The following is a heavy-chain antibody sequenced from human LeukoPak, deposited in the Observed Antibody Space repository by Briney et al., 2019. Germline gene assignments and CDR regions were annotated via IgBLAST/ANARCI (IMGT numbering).Heavy chain of an antibody. CDR2: INAGNGDT. V-gene: IGHV1-3*01. Sequence: GASVKVSCKASDYPFSRSVIHWVRQAPGQRLEWMGWINAGNGDTEYSQNFQGRVTITRDTSASTAYMELSSLRSEDTSVYYCATISRGIAVDHDAFDVWGQGTMVTVSS. CDR3: ATISRGIAVDHDAFDV. D-gene: IGHD6-19*01. J-gene: IGHJ3*01. CDR1: DYPFSRSV.